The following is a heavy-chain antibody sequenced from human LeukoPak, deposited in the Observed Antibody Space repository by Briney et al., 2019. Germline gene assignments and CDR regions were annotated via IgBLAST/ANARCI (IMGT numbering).Heavy chain of an antibody. D-gene: IGHD1-26*01. Sequence: GGSLRLSCAASGFTFSSYSMNWVRQAPGKGLEWVANINQDGSEKYFVDSAKGRFTISRDNAKNSLYLQMNTLRAEDTAVYYCVCMGATYYFDYWGQGTLVTVSS. V-gene: IGHV3-7*01. J-gene: IGHJ4*02. CDR1: GFTFSSYS. CDR2: INQDGSEK. CDR3: VCMGATYYFDY.